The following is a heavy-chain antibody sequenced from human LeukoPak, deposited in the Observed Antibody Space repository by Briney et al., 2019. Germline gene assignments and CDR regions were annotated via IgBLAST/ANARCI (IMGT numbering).Heavy chain of an antibody. CDR2: VHYSGST. D-gene: IGHD3-16*01. CDR1: GDSIRSYY. V-gene: IGHV4-59*12. Sequence: SETLSLTCTVSGDSIRSYYWSWIRQPPGKGLEWIGNVHYSGSTKYNPSLKSRVTISVDTSKNQFSLKVSSLTAADTAVYYCARLGALHDAFDVWGQGTLVTVSS. CDR3: ARLGALHDAFDV. J-gene: IGHJ3*01.